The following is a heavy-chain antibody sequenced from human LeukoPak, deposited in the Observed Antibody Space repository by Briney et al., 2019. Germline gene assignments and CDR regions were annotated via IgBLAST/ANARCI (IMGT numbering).Heavy chain of an antibody. D-gene: IGHD3-22*01. V-gene: IGHV3-30-3*01. CDR3: ATQNYYDSSGYYFPTFDY. CDR2: ISYDGSNK. J-gene: IGHJ4*02. Sequence: GGSLRLSCAASGFTFSSYAMHWVRQAPGKGLEWVAVISYDGSNKYYADSVKGRLTISRDNSKNTLYLQMNSLRAEDTAVYYCATQNYYDSSGYYFPTFDYWGQGTLVTVSS. CDR1: GFTFSSYA.